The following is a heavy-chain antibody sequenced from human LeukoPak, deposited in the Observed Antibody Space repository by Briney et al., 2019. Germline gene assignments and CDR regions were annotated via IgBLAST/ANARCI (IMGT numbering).Heavy chain of an antibody. Sequence: PGGSLRLSCAASGFTFSSYWMSWVRQAPGKGLEWVANIKQDGSEKYYVDSVKGRFTISRDNAKNSLYLQMNSLRAGDTAVYYCARDGYYYGSGSYYNRRYFDYWGQGTLVTVSS. J-gene: IGHJ4*02. D-gene: IGHD3-10*01. CDR1: GFTFSSYW. CDR2: IKQDGSEK. V-gene: IGHV3-7*01. CDR3: ARDGYYYGSGSYYNRRYFDY.